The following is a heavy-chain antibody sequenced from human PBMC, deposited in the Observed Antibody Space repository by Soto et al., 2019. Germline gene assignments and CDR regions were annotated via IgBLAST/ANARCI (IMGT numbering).Heavy chain of an antibody. CDR3: ARRYYDSSVHRYFDY. V-gene: IGHV3-21*01. Sequence: GGSLRLSCAASGFTFSSYSMNWVRQAPCKWLEWVSSISSSSSYIYYSDSVKGRFTISRDNAKNSLYLQMNSLRAEDTAVYYCARRYYDSSVHRYFDYWGQGTLVTVSS. D-gene: IGHD3-22*01. CDR1: GFTFSSYS. CDR2: ISSSSSYI. J-gene: IGHJ4*02.